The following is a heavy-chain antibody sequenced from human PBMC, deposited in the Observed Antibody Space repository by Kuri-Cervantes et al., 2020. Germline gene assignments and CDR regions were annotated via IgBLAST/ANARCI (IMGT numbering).Heavy chain of an antibody. CDR1: GGSISSSY. J-gene: IGHJ3*02. Sequence: SETLSLTCTVSGGSISSSYWSWIRQPPGKELEWIGYIYYSGSIKYNPSLKSRATISVDTSKKQFSLKLSSVTAADTAVYYCARDRDCSSGSCYLDAFDIWGQGTLVTVSS. V-gene: IGHV4-59*01. CDR3: ARDRDCSSGSCYLDAFDI. CDR2: IYYSGSI. D-gene: IGHD2-15*01.